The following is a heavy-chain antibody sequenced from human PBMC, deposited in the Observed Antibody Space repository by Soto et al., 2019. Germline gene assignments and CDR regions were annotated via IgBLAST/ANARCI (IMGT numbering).Heavy chain of an antibody. CDR1: GGSFSGYY. D-gene: IGHD6-13*01. V-gene: IGHV4-34*01. CDR3: ARVSRWQLVPLDY. CDR2: SNHSGST. J-gene: IGHJ4*02. Sequence: QVQLQQWGAGLLKPSETLSLTCAVYGGSFSGYYWSWIRLPPGKGLEWIGESNHSGSTNYNPSLKSRVTKSVDTSKNQFSLKLSSVTAADTAVYYCARVSRWQLVPLDYWGQGTLVTVSS.